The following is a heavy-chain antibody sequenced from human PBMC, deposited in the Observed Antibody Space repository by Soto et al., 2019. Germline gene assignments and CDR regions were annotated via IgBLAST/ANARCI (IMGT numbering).Heavy chain of an antibody. V-gene: IGHV4-38-2*02. Sequence: SETLSLTCGVSGYSISSGYYWGWIRQPAGKGLEWLGSIYHSGSTYYKPSLKSRFTISVDTSKNQFSLRLSSVTAADTAVYYCARDHLSRHTSCSLYYYGMDVWGQGTTVTVSS. CDR1: GYSISSGYY. D-gene: IGHD2-21*01. J-gene: IGHJ6*02. CDR2: IYHSGST. CDR3: ARDHLSRHTSCSLYYYGMDV.